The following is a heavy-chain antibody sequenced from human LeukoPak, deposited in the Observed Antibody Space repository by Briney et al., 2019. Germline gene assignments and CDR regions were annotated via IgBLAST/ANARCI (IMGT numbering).Heavy chain of an antibody. CDR2: ISGSGGST. Sequence: GGSLRLSCAASGFTFTSYAMSWVRQAPGKGLEWGSAISGSGGSTYYADSVKGRFTISRDNTKNTLYLQMNSLRAEDTAVYYCAKMDAGSYGPPYYYYGMDVWGQGTTVTVSS. J-gene: IGHJ6*02. D-gene: IGHD3-10*01. CDR1: GFTFTSYA. CDR3: AKMDAGSYGPPYYYYGMDV. V-gene: IGHV3-23*01.